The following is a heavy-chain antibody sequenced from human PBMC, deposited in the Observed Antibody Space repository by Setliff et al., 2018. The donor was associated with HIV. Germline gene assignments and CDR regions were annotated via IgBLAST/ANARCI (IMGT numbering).Heavy chain of an antibody. V-gene: IGHV4-30-4*08. CDR2: IYYSGST. D-gene: IGHD5-18*01. Sequence: ASETLSLTCTVSGGSISSGDYYWSWIRQPPGKGLEWIGYIYYSGSTYYNPSLKIRVTISVDTSKNQFSLKLSSVTAADTAVYYCARDKRAGYGHGAYDYWGQGTLVTVSS. J-gene: IGHJ4*02. CDR1: GGSISSGDYY. CDR3: ARDKRAGYGHGAYDY.